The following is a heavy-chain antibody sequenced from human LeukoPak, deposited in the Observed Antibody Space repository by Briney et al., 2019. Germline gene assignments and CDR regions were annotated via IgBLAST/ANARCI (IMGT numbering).Heavy chain of an antibody. D-gene: IGHD3-10*01. CDR3: AKGPSGGSGYYYYYYYMDV. J-gene: IGHJ6*03. CDR1: GFTFDDYA. CDR2: ISGDGGST. Sequence: GGSLRLSCAASGFTFDDYAMHWVRQAPGKGLEWVSLISGDGGSTYYADSVKGRFTISRDNGKNSLYLQMNSLRTEDTALYYCAKGPSGGSGYYYYYYYMDVWGKGTTVTVSS. V-gene: IGHV3-43*02.